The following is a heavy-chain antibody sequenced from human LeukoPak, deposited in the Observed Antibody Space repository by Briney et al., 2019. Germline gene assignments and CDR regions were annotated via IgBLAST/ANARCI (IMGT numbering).Heavy chain of an antibody. CDR1: GGSFSDHY. Sequence: SETLSPTCAVNGGSFSDHYWTWIRQPPGKGLEWIGEINHSGNNIYNPSLKRRVTMSVDTSKNQVSLKMTSVTAADTAVYYCARGKYYCSGGSCGAPLYSWGQGTLVIVSS. V-gene: IGHV4-34*01. CDR2: INHSGNN. J-gene: IGHJ4*02. CDR3: ARGKYYCSGGSCGAPLYS. D-gene: IGHD2-15*01.